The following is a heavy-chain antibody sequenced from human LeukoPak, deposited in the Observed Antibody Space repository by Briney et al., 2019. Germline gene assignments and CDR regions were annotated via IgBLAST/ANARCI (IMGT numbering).Heavy chain of an antibody. CDR1: GGSISGDSYY. J-gene: IGHJ4*02. CDR2: IYYSGST. V-gene: IGHV4-39*01. CDR3: ATWRTAKTGFDY. Sequence: SETLSLTCTVSGGSISGDSYYWGWIRQPPGKGLEWIGSIYYSGSTYYNPSLRSRVTISVDTSKSQISLKLRSVTAADTAMYYCATWRTAKTGFDYWGQGTLVTVSS. D-gene: IGHD1-1*01.